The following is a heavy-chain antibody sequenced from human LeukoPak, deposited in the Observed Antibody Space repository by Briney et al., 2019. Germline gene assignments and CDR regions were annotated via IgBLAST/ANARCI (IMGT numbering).Heavy chain of an antibody. CDR3: ARDNQWLSPYYFDY. CDR1: GYSISSGYY. J-gene: IGHJ4*02. CDR2: IYQSGST. Sequence: SETLSLTCSVSGYSISSGYYWGWIRQPPGKGLEWIGSIYQSGSTHYNPSLKSRVTTSVDTSKNQFSLKLSTVTAADTAVYYCARDNQWLSPYYFDYWGQGTLVTVSS. V-gene: IGHV4-38-2*02. D-gene: IGHD6-19*01.